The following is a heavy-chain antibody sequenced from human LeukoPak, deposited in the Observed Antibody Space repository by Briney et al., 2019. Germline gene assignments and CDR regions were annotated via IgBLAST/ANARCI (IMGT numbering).Heavy chain of an antibody. J-gene: IGHJ3*02. Sequence: ASVKVSCEASGYTFTSYDINWVRQATGQGLEWMGWMNPNSGNTGYAQKFQGRVTMTRNTSISTAYMELSSLGSEDTAVYYCARDLYPTQDSSTYEAFDIWGQGTMVTVSS. CDR1: GYTFTSYD. CDR2: MNPNSGNT. V-gene: IGHV1-8*01. CDR3: ARDLYPTQDSSTYEAFDI. D-gene: IGHD2/OR15-2a*01.